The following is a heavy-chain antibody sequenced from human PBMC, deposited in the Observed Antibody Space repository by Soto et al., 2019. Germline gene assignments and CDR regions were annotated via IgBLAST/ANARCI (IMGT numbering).Heavy chain of an antibody. CDR2: IYYSGST. Sequence: SETLSLTCTVSGGSISSSSYYWGWIRQPPGKGLEWIGSIYYSGSTYYNPSLKSRVTISVDTSKNQFSLKLSSVTAADTAVYYCASYSSSWYGLLDYWGQGTLVTVSS. CDR1: GGSISSSSYY. J-gene: IGHJ4*02. V-gene: IGHV4-39*01. CDR3: ASYSSSWYGLLDY. D-gene: IGHD6-13*01.